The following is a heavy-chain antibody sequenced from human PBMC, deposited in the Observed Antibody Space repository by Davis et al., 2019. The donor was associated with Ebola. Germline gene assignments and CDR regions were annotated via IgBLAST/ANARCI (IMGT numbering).Heavy chain of an antibody. Sequence: SQTPSLTRGLYGGSFWGYFWTWIRQSPGEGLEWLGEVIGGGGPTNYNPSPNNRVTISLDTPKNQLSLTLKFVTAADTAVYYCARTTLNSVSDSGLGYNHIDSWGQGTLVTVSS. CDR1: GGSFWGYF. CDR3: ARTTLNSVSDSGLGYNHIDS. V-gene: IGHV4-34*12. J-gene: IGHJ5*01. D-gene: IGHD1-1*01. CDR2: VIGGGGPT.